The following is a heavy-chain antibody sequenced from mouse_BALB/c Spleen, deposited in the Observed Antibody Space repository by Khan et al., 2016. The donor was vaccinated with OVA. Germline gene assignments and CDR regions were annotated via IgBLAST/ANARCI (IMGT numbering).Heavy chain of an antibody. CDR1: GFTFSTYA. D-gene: IGHD2-1*01. J-gene: IGHJ3*01. V-gene: IGHV5-9-3*01. Sequence: EVELVESGGGLVKPGGSLKLSCAASGFTFSTYAMSWVRQTPEKRLEWVATISSDGDYTYFPDNVTGRFTISRDNAKNTLCLQMTSLRSEDTAMYDCARSPYGNIAYWGQGTLVTVSA. CDR2: ISSDGDYT. CDR3: ARSPYGNIAY.